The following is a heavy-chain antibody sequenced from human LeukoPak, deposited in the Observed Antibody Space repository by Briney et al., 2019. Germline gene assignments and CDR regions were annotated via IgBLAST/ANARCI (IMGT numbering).Heavy chain of an antibody. CDR2: ISSSSSTI. Sequence: GGSLRLSCAASGFTFSSYSMNWVRQAPGKGLEWVSYISSSSSTIYYADSVKGRFTISRDNAKNSLYLQMNSLRAEDTAVYYCARAPPYYDFWSGYYTWFDPWGQGTLVTVSS. D-gene: IGHD3-3*01. CDR3: ARAPPYYDFWSGYYTWFDP. V-gene: IGHV3-48*01. CDR1: GFTFSSYS. J-gene: IGHJ5*02.